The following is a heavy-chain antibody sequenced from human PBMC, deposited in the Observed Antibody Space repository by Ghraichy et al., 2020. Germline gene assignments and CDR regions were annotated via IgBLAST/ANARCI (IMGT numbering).Heavy chain of an antibody. CDR3: ARDLFPCSSTSCYAFYYYGMDV. CDR1: GFTFSSYW. Sequence: GGSLRLSCAASGFTFSSYWMHWVRQAPGKGLVWVSRINSDGSSTSYADSVKGRFTISRDNAKNTLYLQMNSLRAEDTAVYYCARDLFPCSSTSCYAFYYYGMDVWGQGTTVTVSS. J-gene: IGHJ6*02. CDR2: INSDGSST. D-gene: IGHD2-2*01. V-gene: IGHV3-74*01.